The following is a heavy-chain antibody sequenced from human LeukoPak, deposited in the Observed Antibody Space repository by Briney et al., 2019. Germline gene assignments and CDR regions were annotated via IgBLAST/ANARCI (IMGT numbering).Heavy chain of an antibody. CDR3: ARGRGVLGYNFFDF. CDR1: GFTFSNYA. J-gene: IGHJ4*02. CDR2: VRGSGTDT. V-gene: IGHV3-23*01. D-gene: IGHD5-24*01. Sequence: GSLQLSCAASGFTFSNYAMSWVRQAPGKGLEWVSAVRGSGTDTDYADSVKGRFSISRDNSKNTLFLQMNSLRADDTAVYYCARGRGVLGYNFFDFWGQGTHVTVSS.